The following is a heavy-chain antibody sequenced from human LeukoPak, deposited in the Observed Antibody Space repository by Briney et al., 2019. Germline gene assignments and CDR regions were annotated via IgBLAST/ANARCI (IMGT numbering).Heavy chain of an antibody. CDR1: GFTFSSYA. Sequence: GGSLRLSCAASGFTFSSYAMSWVRQAPGKGLEWVSAISGSGGSTYYADSVKGRFTISRDNSKNTLYLQMNSLRAEHTAVYYCAKDRTASRYFDHVSDYWGQGTLVTVSS. D-gene: IGHD3-9*01. V-gene: IGHV3-23*01. J-gene: IGHJ4*02. CDR3: AKDRTASRYFDHVSDY. CDR2: ISGSGGST.